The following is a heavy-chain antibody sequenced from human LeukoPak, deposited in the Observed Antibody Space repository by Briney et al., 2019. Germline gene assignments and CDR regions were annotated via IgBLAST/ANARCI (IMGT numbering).Heavy chain of an antibody. V-gene: IGHV4-59*01. CDR3: ARDGRITMVRGVIITPKHRNAFDI. J-gene: IGHJ3*02. CDR2: IYYSGST. Sequence: SETLSLTCTVSGGSISSYYWSWIRQPPGKGLEWIGYIYYSGSTNYNPSLKSRVTISVDTSKNQFSLKLSSVTAADTAVYYCARDGRITMVRGVIITPKHRNAFDIWGQGTMVTVSS. D-gene: IGHD3-10*01. CDR1: GGSISSYY.